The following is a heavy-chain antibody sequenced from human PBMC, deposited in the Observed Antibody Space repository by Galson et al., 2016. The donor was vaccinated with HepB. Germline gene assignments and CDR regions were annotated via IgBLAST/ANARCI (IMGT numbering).Heavy chain of an antibody. CDR2: IKSKADDGTT. V-gene: IGHV3-15*01. D-gene: IGHD5-18*01. Sequence: SLRLSCAASGFTFTNAWMTWVRQAPGKGLEWVGRIKSKADDGTTDYATAVKGRFTISRDDAKNRVYLQMNSLKTEDTALYYCTREEAAWTQLWFEGSFSDHWGQGVLVTVSS. CDR3: TREEAAWTQLWFEGSFSDH. J-gene: IGHJ4*02. CDR1: GFTFTNAW.